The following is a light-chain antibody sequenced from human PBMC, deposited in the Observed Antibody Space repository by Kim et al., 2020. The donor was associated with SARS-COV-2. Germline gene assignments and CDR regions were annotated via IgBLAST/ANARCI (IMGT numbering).Light chain of an antibody. J-gene: IGKJ1*01. CDR1: QGIINY. Sequence: ASVGDRVTITCRASQGIINYLALYQQKPGKVPKLLIYAASALQSGVPSRFSVSGSETDFTLTIGSLQPEDVATYYCQNYNGAPWTFGQGTKVEIK. CDR3: QNYNGAPWT. CDR2: AAS. V-gene: IGKV1-27*01.